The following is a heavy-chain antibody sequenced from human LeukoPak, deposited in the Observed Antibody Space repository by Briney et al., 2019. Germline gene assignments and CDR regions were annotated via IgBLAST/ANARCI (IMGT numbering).Heavy chain of an antibody. D-gene: IGHD1-26*01. CDR3: ARIGRAHGRRYFDY. V-gene: IGHV4-34*01. J-gene: IGHJ4*02. Sequence: SETLSLTCAVYGGSFSGYYWSWIRQPPGKGLEWIGEINHSGSTNYNPSLKSRVTISVDTSKNQFSPKLSSVTAADTAVYYCARIGRAHGRRYFDYWGQGTLVTVSS. CDR1: GGSFSGYY. CDR2: INHSGST.